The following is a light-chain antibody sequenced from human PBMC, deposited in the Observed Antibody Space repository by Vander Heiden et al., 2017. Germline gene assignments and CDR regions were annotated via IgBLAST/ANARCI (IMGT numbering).Light chain of an antibody. CDR2: GAS. V-gene: IGKV3-20*01. Sequence: VVLTQSPATPPLSPGEPATLPSTASQSRTSGYLAWYQQKPGQAPRLVISGASSRATGIPDRFYGSGSGTDFTLTISRLEPEDSAVYYCQHYGGSPLFTFGPGTKVDIK. J-gene: IGKJ3*01. CDR1: QSRTSGY. CDR3: QHYGGSPLFT.